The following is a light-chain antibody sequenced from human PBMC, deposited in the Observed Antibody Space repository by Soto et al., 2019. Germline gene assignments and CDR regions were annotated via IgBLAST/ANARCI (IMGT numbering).Light chain of an antibody. CDR1: QSISIY. J-gene: IGKJ1*01. CDR3: QQNYNNPRT. V-gene: IGKV1-39*01. CDR2: AAS. Sequence: DIPMTQSPSSLSASVGDRVTITCRASQSISIYLNWYQQKPGKAPEVLIYAASSLQSGVASRFSGSGSGTDFTLTISSLQPEDFATCYCQQNYNNPRTVGPGTKV.